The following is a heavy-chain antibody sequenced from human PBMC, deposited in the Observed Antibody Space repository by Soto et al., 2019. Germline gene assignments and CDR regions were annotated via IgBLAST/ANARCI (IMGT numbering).Heavy chain of an antibody. V-gene: IGHV1-69*12. D-gene: IGHD2-15*01. J-gene: IGHJ6*02. CDR1: GGTFSSYA. Sequence: QVQLVQSGAEVKKPGSSVKVSCKASGGTFSSYAISWVRQAPGQGLEWMGGIIPIFGTANYAQKCQGRVTITADESTSTAYMGLSSLRSEDTAVYYCARKGGGGNTQYYYGMDVWCQGTTVTVSS. CDR2: IIPIFGTA. CDR3: ARKGGGGNTQYYYGMDV.